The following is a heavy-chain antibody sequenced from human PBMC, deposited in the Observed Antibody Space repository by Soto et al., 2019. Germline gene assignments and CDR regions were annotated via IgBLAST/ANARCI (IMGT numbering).Heavy chain of an antibody. V-gene: IGHV3-21*01. CDR3: ARALDHSGYGFFDY. J-gene: IGHJ4*02. CDR2: ISSSSSYI. D-gene: IGHD5-12*01. Sequence: GGSLRLSCAASGFTFSSYSMNWVRQAPGKGLEWVSSISSSSSYIYYADSVKGRFTISRDNAKNSLYLQMNSLRAEDTAVYYCARALDHSGYGFFDYWGQGTLVTVSS. CDR1: GFTFSSYS.